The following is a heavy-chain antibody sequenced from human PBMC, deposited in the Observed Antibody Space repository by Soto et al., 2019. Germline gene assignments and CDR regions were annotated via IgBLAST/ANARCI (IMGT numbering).Heavy chain of an antibody. J-gene: IGHJ3*02. V-gene: IGHV3-21*01. CDR1: GFTFSSYS. CDR2: ISRSCSYI. D-gene: IGHD2-2*01. CDR3: ASVTCSSTSCWGPGAFDI. Sequence: GGSLRLSCAASGFTFSSYSMNWVRQAPGKGLEWVSSISRSCSYIYYADSVKGRFTISRDNAKNSLYLQMNSLRAEDTAVYYCASVTCSSTSCWGPGAFDIWGQGTMVTVSS.